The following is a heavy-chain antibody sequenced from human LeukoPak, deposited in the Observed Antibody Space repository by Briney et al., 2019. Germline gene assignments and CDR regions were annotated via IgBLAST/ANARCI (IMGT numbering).Heavy chain of an antibody. CDR1: GGSFSGYY. D-gene: IGHD3-16*01. J-gene: IGHJ4*02. CDR2: INHSGST. V-gene: IGHV4-34*01. Sequence: SETLSLTCAVYGGSFSGYYWSWIRQPPGKGLEWTGEINHSGSTNYNPSLKSRVTISVDTSKNQFSLKLSSVTAADTAVYYCARGGGVLDYWGQGTLVTVSS. CDR3: ARGGGVLDY.